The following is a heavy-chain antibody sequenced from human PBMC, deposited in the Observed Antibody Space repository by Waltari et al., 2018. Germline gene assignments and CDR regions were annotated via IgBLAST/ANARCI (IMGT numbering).Heavy chain of an antibody. CDR1: GGSISSHY. CDR2: IYYSGST. J-gene: IGHJ4*02. D-gene: IGHD6-13*01. CDR3: ARDREAAAAGYFDY. V-gene: IGHV4-59*11. Sequence: QVQLQESGPGLVKPSETLSLPCTVSGGSISSHYWSWIRQPPGKGLEWIGYIYYSGSTNYNPSLKSRVTISVDTSKNQFSLKLSSVTAADTAVYYCARDREAAAAGYFDYWGQGTLVTVSS.